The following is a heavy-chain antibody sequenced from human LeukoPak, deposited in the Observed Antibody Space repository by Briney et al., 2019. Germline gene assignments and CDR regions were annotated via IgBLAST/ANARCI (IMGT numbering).Heavy chain of an antibody. CDR3: ARDISRDPLGDY. J-gene: IGHJ4*02. CDR1: GYTFTSYY. V-gene: IGHV1-46*01. D-gene: IGHD3-16*02. CDR2: INPSGGST. Sequence: ASVEVSCKASGYTFTSYYMHWVRQAPGQGLEWMGIINPSGGSTSYAQKFQGRVTMTRDTSTSTVYMELSSLRSEDTAVYYCARDISRDPLGDYWGQGTLVTVSS.